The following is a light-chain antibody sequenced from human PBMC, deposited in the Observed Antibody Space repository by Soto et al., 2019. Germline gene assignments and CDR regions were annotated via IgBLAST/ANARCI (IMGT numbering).Light chain of an antibody. CDR3: TSWTTSTTMI. CDR2: DVN. CDR1: SSDIGAYNF. Sequence: QYALTQPASVSGSPGQSSTISCTGTSSDIGAYNFVSWYQQHPGKAPKLMLYDVNIRPSGVSNRFSGSKSGNTASLTISGLQAEDEADYYCTSWTTSTTMIFGGGTKVTVL. J-gene: IGLJ2*01. V-gene: IGLV2-14*03.